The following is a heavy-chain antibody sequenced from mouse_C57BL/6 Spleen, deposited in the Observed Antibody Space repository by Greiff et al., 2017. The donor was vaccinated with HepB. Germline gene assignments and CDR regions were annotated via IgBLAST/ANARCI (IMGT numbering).Heavy chain of an antibody. V-gene: IGHV1-55*01. CDR2: IYPGSGST. D-gene: IGHD2-3*01. CDR3: ARRGYSYWYFDV. CDR1: GYTFTSYW. Sequence: QVQLQQPGAGLVKPGASVKMSCKASGYTFTSYWITWVKQRPGQGLEWIGDIYPGSGSTNYNEKFKSKATLTVDTSSSTAYMQLSSLTSEDSAVYYCARRGYSYWYFDVWGTGTTVTVSS. J-gene: IGHJ1*03.